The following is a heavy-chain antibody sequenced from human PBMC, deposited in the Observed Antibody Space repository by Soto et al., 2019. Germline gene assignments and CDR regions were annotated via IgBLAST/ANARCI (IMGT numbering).Heavy chain of an antibody. CDR2: TYYRSKWYN. CDR1: GDSVSSNSAA. J-gene: IGHJ6*02. Sequence: PSQTLSLTCDISGDSVSSNSAAWNWIRQSPSRGLEWLGRTYYRSKWYNDYAVSVKSRITINPDTSKNQFSLQLNSVTPEDTAVYHCARESYGSGSYDVMDFRGQRSTVTVSS. V-gene: IGHV6-1*01. CDR3: ARESYGSGSYDVMDF. D-gene: IGHD3-10*01.